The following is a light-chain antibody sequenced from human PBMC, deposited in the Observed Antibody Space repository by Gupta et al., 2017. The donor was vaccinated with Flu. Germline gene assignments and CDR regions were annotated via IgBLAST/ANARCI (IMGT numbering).Light chain of an antibody. CDR3: QQYNDWPPYS. V-gene: IGKV3-15*01. Sequence: EIVMTQSPATMSVSPGERATLSCRASQRLSSNLAWYQQKPGQAPRLLIYRASTRATGVPDRFSGSGSGTEFTLTISSLQSEDFAVYYGQQYNDWPPYSFGQGTKLEIK. CDR2: RAS. CDR1: QRLSSN. J-gene: IGKJ2*03.